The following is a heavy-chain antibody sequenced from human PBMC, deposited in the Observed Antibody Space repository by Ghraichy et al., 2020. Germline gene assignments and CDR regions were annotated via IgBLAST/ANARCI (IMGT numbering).Heavy chain of an antibody. D-gene: IGHD2/OR15-2a*01. V-gene: IGHV4-39*01. Sequence: SETLSLTCNVSGVSIGSRGYYRGWVRQPPGKGLEWIGSIFYTGSTHQNPSLTSRLTLSVDKSKNQFSFKLTSATAADTAVYYCASPRDFSASFYKSWGPGTLVTVS. CDR2: IFYTGST. J-gene: IGHJ1*01. CDR3: ASPRDFSASFYKS. CDR1: GVSIGSRGYY.